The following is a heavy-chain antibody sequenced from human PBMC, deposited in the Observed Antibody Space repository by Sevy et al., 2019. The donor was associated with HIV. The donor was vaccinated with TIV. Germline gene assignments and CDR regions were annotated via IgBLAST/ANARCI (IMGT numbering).Heavy chain of an antibody. CDR1: GFTFSSYA. CDR2: ISGSGGST. CDR3: AKGAIGITMIVVVISHLDY. J-gene: IGHJ4*02. Sequence: GGSLRISCAASGFTFSSYAMSWVRQAPGKGLEWVSAISGSGGSTYYADSVKGRFTISRDNSKNTLYLQMNSLRAEDTAVYYCAKGAIGITMIVVVISHLDYRGQGTLVTVSS. V-gene: IGHV3-23*01. D-gene: IGHD3-22*01.